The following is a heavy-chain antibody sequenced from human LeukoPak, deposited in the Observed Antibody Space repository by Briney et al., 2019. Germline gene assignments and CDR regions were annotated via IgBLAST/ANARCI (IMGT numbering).Heavy chain of an antibody. Sequence: GRSLRLSCAASGFTFSGYSMNWVRQAPGKGLEWVSHITGIGSSIYHADSVKGRFTISRDNSKNTLFLQLHNLRVEDTALYYCARDLHYYVAMDVWGQGTTVTVSS. CDR1: GFTFSGYS. CDR2: ITGIGSSI. J-gene: IGHJ6*02. D-gene: IGHD3-10*02. V-gene: IGHV3-48*01. CDR3: ARDLHYYVAMDV.